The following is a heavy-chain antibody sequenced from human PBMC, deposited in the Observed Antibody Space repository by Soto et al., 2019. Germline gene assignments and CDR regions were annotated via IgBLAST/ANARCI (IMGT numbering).Heavy chain of an antibody. D-gene: IGHD4-17*01. CDR2: ISYHGNDK. CDR3: AKDHLLTTVTTVGV. V-gene: IGHV3-30*18. CDR1: GFTFSTYG. Sequence: GGSLRLSCAASGFTFSTYGMHWVRQAPGKGLEWVAVISYHGNDKYYAESVKGRFTISRDNFKNTLYLQMDSLRPEDTAVYYCAKDHLLTTVTTVGVWGQGALVTVSS. J-gene: IGHJ4*02.